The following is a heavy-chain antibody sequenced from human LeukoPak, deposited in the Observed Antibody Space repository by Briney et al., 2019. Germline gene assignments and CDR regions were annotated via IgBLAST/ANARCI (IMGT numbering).Heavy chain of an antibody. CDR2: ISTSGST. CDR1: GGSISNYY. J-gene: IGHJ3*02. Sequence: SETLSLTCTVSGGSISNYYWSWIRQPAGKGLEWIGRISTSGSTNYNPSLKSRVTMSVDTSKNQFSLKLSSVTAADTAVYYCAREGSGHGIYCSGGSCYTPNDAFDIWGQGTMVTVSS. D-gene: IGHD2-15*01. V-gene: IGHV4-4*07. CDR3: AREGSGHGIYCSGGSCYTPNDAFDI.